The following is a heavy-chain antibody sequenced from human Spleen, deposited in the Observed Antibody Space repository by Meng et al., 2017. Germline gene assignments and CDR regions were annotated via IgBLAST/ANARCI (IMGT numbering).Heavy chain of an antibody. Sequence: QVQLVHSGAEVKKPGASVQVSCKASGYTFTSYGISWVRQAPGQGLEWMAWLGAHDGDTSHAPKFQGRVTVSADRPTATAYMELRSLRSDDTAVYYCARGTPGRSYSDYWGQGTLVTVSS. J-gene: IGHJ4*02. CDR1: GYTFTSYG. CDR3: ARGTPGRSYSDY. D-gene: IGHD3-10*01. V-gene: IGHV1-18*01. CDR2: LGAHDGDT.